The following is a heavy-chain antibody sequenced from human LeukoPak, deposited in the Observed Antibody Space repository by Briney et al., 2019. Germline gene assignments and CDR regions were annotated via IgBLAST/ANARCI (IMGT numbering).Heavy chain of an antibody. CDR3: AILHRYYYDSSGYYDFDY. J-gene: IGHJ4*02. D-gene: IGHD3-22*01. CDR1: GYTFTSYG. CDR2: ISAYNGNT. V-gene: IGHV1-18*01. Sequence: ASVKVSCKASGYTFTSYGISWVRQAPGQGLEWMGWISAYNGNTNYAQKLQGRVTMTTDTSTSTAYMELRSLRSDDTAVYYCAILHRYYYDSSGYYDFDYWGQGTLVTVSS.